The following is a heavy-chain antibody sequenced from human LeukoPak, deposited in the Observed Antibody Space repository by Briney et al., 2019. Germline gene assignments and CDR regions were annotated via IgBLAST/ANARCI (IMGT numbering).Heavy chain of an antibody. J-gene: IGHJ3*02. CDR1: GGSISSGGYS. CDR2: IYHSGST. V-gene: IGHV4-30-2*01. Sequence: PSQTLSLTCAVSGGSISSGGYSWSWIRQPPVKGLEWIGYIYHSGSTYYNPSLKSRVTISVDRFKNQFSLKLSFVTAADTAVYYCARARAGPFDIWGQGTMVTVSS. CDR3: ARARAGPFDI. D-gene: IGHD3-10*01.